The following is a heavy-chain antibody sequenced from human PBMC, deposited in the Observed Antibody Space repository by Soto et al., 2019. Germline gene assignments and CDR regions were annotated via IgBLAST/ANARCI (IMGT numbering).Heavy chain of an antibody. Sequence: QVQLVQSGAEVKKPGASVKVSCKASGYTFTSYGISWVRQAPGQGLEWMGWISSYNGNTHYAQKLQGRATLTASTSTSIAALEMRSPRSHDSAVYYCARCLGPTGKQVFYYHYNMDVWVKGTTVTVSS. J-gene: IGHJ6*03. CDR2: ISSYNGNT. D-gene: IGHD6-13*01. CDR3: ARCLGPTGKQVFYYHYNMDV. V-gene: IGHV1-18*01. CDR1: GYTFTSYG.